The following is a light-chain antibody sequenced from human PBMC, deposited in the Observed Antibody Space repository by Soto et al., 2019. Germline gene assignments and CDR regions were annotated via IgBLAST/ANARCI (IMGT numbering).Light chain of an antibody. J-gene: IGKJ3*01. V-gene: IGKV3-20*01. CDR3: QHYGTSAL. Sequence: DIVLTQSPGTLSLSPGERATLSCRASQSVSASYLAWYQQKPGQAPRLLIYASSRATGIPDRFSGSGSGTDFTLTISRLEPEDFAVYYWQHYGTSALFGPGTKVDIK. CDR2: AS. CDR1: QSVSASY.